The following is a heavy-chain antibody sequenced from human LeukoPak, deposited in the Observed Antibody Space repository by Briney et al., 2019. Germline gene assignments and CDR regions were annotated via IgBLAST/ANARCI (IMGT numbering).Heavy chain of an antibody. D-gene: IGHD3-3*01. CDR3: ARGGQGYDFWSGPSNAFDI. CDR2: ISSSGSTI. Sequence: GGSLRLSCAASGFTSSSYEMNWVRQAPGKGLEWVSYISSSGSTIYYADSVKGRFTISRDNAKNSLYLQMNSLRAEDTAVYYCARGGQGYDFWSGPSNAFDIWGQGTMVTVSS. CDR1: GFTSSSYE. V-gene: IGHV3-48*03. J-gene: IGHJ3*02.